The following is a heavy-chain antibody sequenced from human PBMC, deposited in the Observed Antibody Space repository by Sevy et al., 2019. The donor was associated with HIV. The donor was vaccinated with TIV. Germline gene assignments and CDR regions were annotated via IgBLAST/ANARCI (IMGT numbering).Heavy chain of an antibody. CDR1: GFTFSTYA. Sequence: GGSLRLSCAASGFTFSTYAMHWLRQAPGKGWEWVAVISHDERTTYYADSVKGRFTISRDNSKNTLYLQMDSLRPEDTTIYYCARDPGNSGNYWGQGTLVTVSS. CDR3: ARDPGNSGNY. CDR2: ISHDERTT. J-gene: IGHJ4*02. V-gene: IGHV3-30*04. D-gene: IGHD1-1*01.